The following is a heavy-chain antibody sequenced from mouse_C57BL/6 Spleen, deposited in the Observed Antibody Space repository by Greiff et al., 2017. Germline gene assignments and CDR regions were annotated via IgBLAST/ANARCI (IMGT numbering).Heavy chain of an antibody. Sequence: VQLQQPGAELVMPGASVKLSCKASGYTFTSYWMHWVKQRPGQGLEWIGEIDPSDSYTNYNQKFKGKSTLTVDTSSSTAYMQLSRLTSEDAAVYYCARGRLHSGVADWGQGTLVTVSA. D-gene: IGHD1-2*01. J-gene: IGHJ3*01. CDR1: GYTFTSYW. CDR2: IDPSDSYT. CDR3: ARGRLHSGVAD. V-gene: IGHV1-69*01.